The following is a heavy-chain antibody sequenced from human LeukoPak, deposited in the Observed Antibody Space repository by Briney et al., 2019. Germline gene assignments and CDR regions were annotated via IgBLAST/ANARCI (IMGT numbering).Heavy chain of an antibody. J-gene: IGHJ4*02. V-gene: IGHV3-11*01. CDR1: GFTFSDYY. D-gene: IGHD3-16*02. CDR2: ISSSGSTI. CDR3: ARGSYDYVWGSYRPEFDY. Sequence: GGSLRLSCAASGFTFSDYYMSWIRQAPGKGLEWVSYISSSGSTIYYADSVKGRFTISRDNAKNSLYLQMNSLRAEDTAVYYCARGSYDYVWGSYRPEFDYWGQGTLATVSS.